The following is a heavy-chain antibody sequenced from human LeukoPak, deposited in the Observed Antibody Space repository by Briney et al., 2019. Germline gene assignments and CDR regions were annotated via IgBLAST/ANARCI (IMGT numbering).Heavy chain of an antibody. CDR1: GFTFSNFA. D-gene: IGHD6-13*01. CDR2: ISYDGNNK. J-gene: IGHJ4*02. Sequence: PGESLRLSCAASGFTFSNFAMHWVRQAPGKGLEWVAFISYDGNNKYYADSVKGRFTISRDSSKNTLYLQVNSLRAEDTTVYYCAREEPGIAAAGMDYWGQGTLVTVSS. V-gene: IGHV3-30-3*01. CDR3: AREEPGIAAAGMDY.